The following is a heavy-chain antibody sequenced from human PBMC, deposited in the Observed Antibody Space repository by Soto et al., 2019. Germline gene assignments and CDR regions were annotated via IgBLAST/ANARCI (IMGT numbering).Heavy chain of an antibody. J-gene: IGHJ6*02. CDR3: ARESYGSGSYDGMDV. CDR1: GDSVSSNNAA. Sequence: SQTLSLTCVTSGDSVSSNNAAWNWIRPSPSRGLEWLGRTYYRSKWYNDYAVSVKSRIDINPDTSKNQFSLQLNSVSPEDTAMYYCARESYGSGSYDGMDVWGQGTTVTVSS. V-gene: IGHV6-1*01. CDR2: TYYRSKWYN. D-gene: IGHD3-10*01.